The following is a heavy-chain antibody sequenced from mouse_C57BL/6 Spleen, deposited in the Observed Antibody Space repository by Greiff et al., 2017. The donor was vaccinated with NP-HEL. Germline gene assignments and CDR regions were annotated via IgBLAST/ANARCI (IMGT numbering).Heavy chain of an antibody. Sequence: QVQLKQSGPGLVQPSQSLSITCTVSGFSLTSYGVHWVRQSPGKGLEWLGVIWSGGSTDYNAAFISRLSISKDNSKSQVFFKMNSLQADDTAIYYCARDYSNGFMADWGQGTLVTVSA. V-gene: IGHV2-2*01. CDR1: GFSLTSYG. CDR3: ARDYSNGFMAD. J-gene: IGHJ3*01. D-gene: IGHD2-5*01. CDR2: IWSGGST.